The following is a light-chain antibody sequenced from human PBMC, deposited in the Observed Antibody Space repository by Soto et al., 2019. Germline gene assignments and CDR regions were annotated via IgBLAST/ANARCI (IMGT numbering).Light chain of an antibody. V-gene: IGKV3-11*01. CDR3: LHRNNWPPRFT. Sequence: EIVLTQSPATLSWSPGERATLSCGASQRIVSSLAWYQQKAGQAPRLLIYGDSTRAAGVPARFSGSGSGTDFTLTISGLETEDFAVYFCLHRNNWPPRFTFGPGTAV. CDR2: GDS. CDR1: QRIVSS. J-gene: IGKJ3*01.